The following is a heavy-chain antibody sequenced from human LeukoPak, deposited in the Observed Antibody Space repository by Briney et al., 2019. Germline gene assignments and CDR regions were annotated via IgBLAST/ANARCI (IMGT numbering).Heavy chain of an antibody. Sequence: DPSETLSLTCTVSGGSINTGDYFWSXIRQXXXKGLXWIGYIYYSGSTFYDPSLRSRLSISMDTSKNQFSLNLYSVTAADTAVYYCAGLAPHRRWLFDYWGQGTLVTVSS. CDR3: AGLAPHRRWLFDY. D-gene: IGHD4-23*01. CDR1: GGSINTGDYF. V-gene: IGHV4-31*03. J-gene: IGHJ4*02. CDR2: IYYSGST.